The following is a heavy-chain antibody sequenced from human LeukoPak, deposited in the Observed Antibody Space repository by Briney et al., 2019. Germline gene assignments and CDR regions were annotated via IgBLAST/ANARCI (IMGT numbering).Heavy chain of an antibody. D-gene: IGHD6-13*01. Sequence: GASVKVSCRASGYTFTGYYMHWVRQAPGQGLEWMGRINPNSGDTNYAQKFQGRVTMTRDTSISTAYMELSRLRSDDTAVYYCASVYSSSGSGDYWGQGTLVTVSS. CDR2: INPNSGDT. J-gene: IGHJ4*02. CDR3: ASVYSSSGSGDY. V-gene: IGHV1-2*06. CDR1: GYTFTGYY.